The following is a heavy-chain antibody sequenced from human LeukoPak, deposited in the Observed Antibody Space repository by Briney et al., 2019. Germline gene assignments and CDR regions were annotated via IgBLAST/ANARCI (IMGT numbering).Heavy chain of an antibody. V-gene: IGHV3-7*01. Sequence: GGSLRLSCEASGFTFKAYWMSWVRQAPGTGLEWVANIQQDGSEKNYVDSVKGRFTISRDNARNSLYLEMNSLRAEDTAVYYCARLRYTYGKNFDYWGQGTLVTVSS. CDR1: GFTFKAYW. CDR3: ARLRYTYGKNFDY. CDR2: IQQDGSEK. J-gene: IGHJ4*02. D-gene: IGHD5-18*01.